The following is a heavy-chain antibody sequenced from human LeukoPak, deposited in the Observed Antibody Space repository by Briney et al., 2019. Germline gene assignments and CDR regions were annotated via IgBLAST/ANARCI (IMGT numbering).Heavy chain of an antibody. D-gene: IGHD6-19*01. Sequence: PGGSLRLSCAASGFTFSSYEMNWVRQAPGKGLEWVSYISSSGSTIYYADSVKGRFTISRDNAKNSLYLQMNSLRAEDTAVYYCARAYSSGWAGLDYWGQGTLVTVSS. CDR2: ISSSGSTI. CDR3: ARAYSSGWAGLDY. V-gene: IGHV3-48*03. J-gene: IGHJ4*02. CDR1: GFTFSSYE.